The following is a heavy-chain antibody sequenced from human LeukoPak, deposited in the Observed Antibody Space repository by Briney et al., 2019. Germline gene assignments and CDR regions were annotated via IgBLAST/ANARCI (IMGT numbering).Heavy chain of an antibody. D-gene: IGHD6-13*01. CDR2: IYYSGST. Sequence: PSETLSLTCTVSGGSISSSYYYWGWIRQPPGKGLEWIGSIYYSGSTNYNPSLKSRVTISVDTSKNQFSLKLSSVTAADTAVYYCARASSSWRQIDYWGQGTLVTVSS. V-gene: IGHV4-39*07. J-gene: IGHJ4*02. CDR1: GGSISSSYYY. CDR3: ARASSSWRQIDY.